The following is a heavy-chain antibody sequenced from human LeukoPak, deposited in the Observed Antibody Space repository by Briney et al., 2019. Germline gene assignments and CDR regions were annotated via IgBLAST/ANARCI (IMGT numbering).Heavy chain of an antibody. CDR2: INHSGST. J-gene: IGHJ4*02. Sequence: SETLSLTCAVYGGSFSGYYWSWIRQPPGKGLEWIGEINHSGSTNYNPSLKSRVTISVDTSTNQFTLKLSSVSAADTAVYYCARGPKSPRYYYGSGSYIYYCDYGGQGTLVTVSA. CDR3: ARGPKSPRYYYGSGSYIYYCDY. CDR1: GGSFSGYY. V-gene: IGHV4-34*01. D-gene: IGHD3-10*01.